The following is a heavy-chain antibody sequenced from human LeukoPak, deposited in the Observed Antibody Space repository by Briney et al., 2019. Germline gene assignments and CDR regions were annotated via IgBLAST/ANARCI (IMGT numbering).Heavy chain of an antibody. V-gene: IGHV3-30*02. Sequence: GGSLRLSCAASGFTFSGYGMHWVRQAPGKGLEWVTFIRYDERNKYYADSVKGRFTISRDNSKNTLYLQMNSLRAEDTAVYYCARGRGYSQSNWVDPWGQGTMVTVSA. CDR2: IRYDERNK. D-gene: IGHD5-18*01. J-gene: IGHJ5*02. CDR3: ARGRGYSQSNWVDP. CDR1: GFTFSGYG.